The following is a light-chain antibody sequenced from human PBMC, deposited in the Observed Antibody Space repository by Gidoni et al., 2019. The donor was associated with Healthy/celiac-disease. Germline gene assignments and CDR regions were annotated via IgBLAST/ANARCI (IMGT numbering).Light chain of an antibody. V-gene: IGLV3-10*01. Sequence: SYELTQPPSVSVSPGQTARITCSGDALPQNYAYWYQQKSGQAPVLVIYEDSTRPSGIPERFSGSSSGTMATLTISGAQVEDEADYYCYSTDSSGNHRVFGGGTKLTVL. CDR3: YSTDSSGNHRV. CDR2: EDS. CDR1: ALPQNY. J-gene: IGLJ3*02.